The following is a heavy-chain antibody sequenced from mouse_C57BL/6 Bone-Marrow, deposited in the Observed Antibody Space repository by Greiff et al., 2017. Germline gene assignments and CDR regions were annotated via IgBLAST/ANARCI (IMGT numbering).Heavy chain of an antibody. Sequence: EVMLVESGGDLVKPGGSLKLSCAASGFTFSSYGMSWVRQTPDKRLEWVATISDGGSYTYYPDNVKGRFTISRDNAKNNLYLQMSHLKSEDTAMYYCARLDYYAMDYWGQGTSVTVSS. CDR2: ISDGGSYT. CDR3: ARLDYYAMDY. V-gene: IGHV5-4*03. CDR1: GFTFSSYG. J-gene: IGHJ4*01.